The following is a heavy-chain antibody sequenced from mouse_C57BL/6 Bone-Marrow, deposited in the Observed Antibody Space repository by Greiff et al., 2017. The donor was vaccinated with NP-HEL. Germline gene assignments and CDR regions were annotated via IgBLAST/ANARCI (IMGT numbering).Heavy chain of an antibody. V-gene: IGHV5-6*01. J-gene: IGHJ3*01. Sequence: EVMLVESGGDLVKPGGSLKLSCAASGFTFSSYGMSWFRQTPDKRLGWVATISSGGSYTYYPDSVKGRFTISRDNAKNTLYLQMSSLKSEDTAMYYCAKQLRLAYWGQGTLVTVSA. CDR2: ISSGGSYT. D-gene: IGHD3-2*02. CDR3: AKQLRLAY. CDR1: GFTFSSYG.